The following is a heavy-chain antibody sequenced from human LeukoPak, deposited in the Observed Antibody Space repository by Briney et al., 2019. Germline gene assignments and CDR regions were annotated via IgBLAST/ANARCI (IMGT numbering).Heavy chain of an antibody. CDR1: GGSIRSYY. CDR2: IYYSGST. J-gene: IGHJ4*02. Sequence: SETLSLTCTVSGGSIRSYYWTWIRQPPGKELEWIGYIYYSGSTNYNPSLKSRVTISVDTSKNQFSLKLSSVTAADTAMYYCAKSGGYGLIDYWGQGTRVTVSS. CDR3: AKSGGYGLIDY. V-gene: IGHV4-59*01. D-gene: IGHD1-26*01.